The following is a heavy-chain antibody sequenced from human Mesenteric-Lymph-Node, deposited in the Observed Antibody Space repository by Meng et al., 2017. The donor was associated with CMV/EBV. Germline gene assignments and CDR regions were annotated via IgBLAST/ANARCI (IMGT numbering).Heavy chain of an antibody. Sequence: GESLKISCAASGFTFNNYAMNWIRQTPGKGLEWVSGIGTSDGNTYYADSVKGRFTISRDNSKNTLYLQMNSLRAEDTAVYYCAREPMYYGSGSPDAFDIWGQGTMVTVSS. V-gene: IGHV3-23*01. J-gene: IGHJ3*02. CDR3: AREPMYYGSGSPDAFDI. CDR1: GFTFNNYA. D-gene: IGHD3-10*01. CDR2: IGTSDGNT.